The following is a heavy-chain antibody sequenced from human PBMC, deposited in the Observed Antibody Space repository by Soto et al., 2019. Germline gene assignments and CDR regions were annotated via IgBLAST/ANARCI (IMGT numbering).Heavy chain of an antibody. CDR3: TRDASRDSSARGWFDP. CDR2: ISSNSAYI. V-gene: IGHV3-21*01. CDR1: GFTFRSFT. Sequence: GGSLRLSGATSGFTFRSFTMNWVLQAPWKGREWVSTISSNSAYIYYTDALRGRFTISRDNAKNSLHLQMNSLRAEDTAVYYCTRDASRDSSARGWFDPWGPGTLVTVS. D-gene: IGHD6-13*01. J-gene: IGHJ5*02.